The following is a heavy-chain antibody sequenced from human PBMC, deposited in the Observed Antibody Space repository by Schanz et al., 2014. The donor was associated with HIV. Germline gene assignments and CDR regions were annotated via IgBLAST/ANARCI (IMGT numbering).Heavy chain of an antibody. CDR1: GFTFSSYA. D-gene: IGHD1-26*01. J-gene: IGHJ1*01. CDR3: AKRGPYTGRYEYFQQ. Sequence: EVQLLESGGGLVQPGGSLRLSCEASGFTFSSYAMSWVRLAPGKGLEWVSTVGYGGDNTYYADSVEGRFTISRDNSKNTVYLQMNSLRAEDTALYYCAKRGPYTGRYEYFQQWGQGTLVTVSS. CDR2: VGYGGDNT. V-gene: IGHV3-23*01.